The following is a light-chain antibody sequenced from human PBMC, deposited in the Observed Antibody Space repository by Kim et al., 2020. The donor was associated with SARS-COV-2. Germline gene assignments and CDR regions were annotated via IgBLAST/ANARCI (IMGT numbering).Light chain of an antibody. CDR1: QSVSFN. CDR3: QQYNEWPPFT. CDR2: SAS. Sequence: ERVMTQSPGTLSASPGERVTLSCRASQSVSFNVAWYQQKPGRAPRLLLYSASTRATGIPARFSGSGSGTEFTLTISSLQSEDFAIYYCQQYNEWPPFTFGQGTKLEI. J-gene: IGKJ2*01. V-gene: IGKV3-15*01.